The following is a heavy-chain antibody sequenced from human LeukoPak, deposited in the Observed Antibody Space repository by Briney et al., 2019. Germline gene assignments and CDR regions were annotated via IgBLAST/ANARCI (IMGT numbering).Heavy chain of an antibody. Sequence: GGSLRHSCAASGFTFNNYAMYWVRQAPGKGLEWVSGVFGSGGSAHYADSVKGRFTISRDNSKNTVYLEINSLRAEDTAIYYCGKTTTGYSSGRYPGWPVDYWGQGTLVTVSS. CDR2: VFGSGGSA. V-gene: IGHV3-23*01. D-gene: IGHD6-19*01. CDR1: GFTFNNYA. J-gene: IGHJ4*02. CDR3: GKTTTGYSSGRYPGWPVDY.